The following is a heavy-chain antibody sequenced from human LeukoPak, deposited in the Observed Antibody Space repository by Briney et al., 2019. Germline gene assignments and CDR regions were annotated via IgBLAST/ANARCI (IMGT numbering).Heavy chain of an antibody. J-gene: IGHJ4*02. V-gene: IGHV3-11*01. CDR2: IGTSGSPI. CDR3: AKWGPTYDILTGYSY. CDR1: GFTCSDYY. Sequence: GGSLRRSCVASGFTCSDYYMSWIRQAPGKGLEGVSYIGTSGSPIDYADSVKGRFTISRDNAKNSLYLQTNRLRAEDTAVYYCAKWGPTYDILTGYSYWGQGTLVTVSS. D-gene: IGHD3-9*01.